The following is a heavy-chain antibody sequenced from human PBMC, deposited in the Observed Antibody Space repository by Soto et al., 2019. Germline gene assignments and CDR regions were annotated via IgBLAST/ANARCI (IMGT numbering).Heavy chain of an antibody. V-gene: IGHV3-9*01. CDR2: MSWNSGSI. CDR1: GFTFDDYA. D-gene: IGHD7-27*01. Sequence: EVQLVESGGGLVQPGRSLRLSCAASGFTFDDYAMHWVRQAPGKGLEWVSGMSWNSGSIGYADSVKGRFTISRDNAKNSLYLQMNSLRAEDTALYYCAKDANWEYYYYGMDVWGQGTTVTVSS. CDR3: AKDANWEYYYYGMDV. J-gene: IGHJ6*02.